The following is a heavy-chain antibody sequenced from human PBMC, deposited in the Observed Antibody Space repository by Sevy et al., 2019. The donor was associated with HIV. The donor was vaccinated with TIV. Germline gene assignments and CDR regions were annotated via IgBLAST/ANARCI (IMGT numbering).Heavy chain of an antibody. J-gene: IGHJ4*01. D-gene: IGHD2-2*01. V-gene: IGHV1-2*02. CDR2: INPNSDVT. Sequence: ASVKVSCETSGYRFTDYYIHWVRQAPGQGLEWMGWINPNSDVTKSAKKFQDRVIMTKDTSISTVYMELRGLTFDDSAVYYCARDQEFCSNTTCYCGLDHWGHGSLVTVSS. CDR3: ARDQEFCSNTTCYCGLDH. CDR1: GYRFTDYY.